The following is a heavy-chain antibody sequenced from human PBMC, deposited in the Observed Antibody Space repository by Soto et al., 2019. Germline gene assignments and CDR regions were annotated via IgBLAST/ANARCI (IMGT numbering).Heavy chain of an antibody. D-gene: IGHD3-10*01. CDR3: ASFMVRGVISY. CDR1: GDSISSGDYY. Sequence: SETLSLTCTVSGDSISSGDYYWSWIRQPPGKGLEWIGCIYYSGSTNYNPSLKSRVTISVDTSKNQFSLKLSSVTAADTAVYYCASFMVRGVISYWGQGTLVTVSS. V-gene: IGHV4-30-4*01. J-gene: IGHJ4*02. CDR2: IYYSGST.